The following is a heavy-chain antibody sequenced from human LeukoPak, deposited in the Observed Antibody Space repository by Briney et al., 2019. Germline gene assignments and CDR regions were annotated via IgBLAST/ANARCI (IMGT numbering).Heavy chain of an antibody. D-gene: IGHD3-16*02. CDR3: ARDYDYPWGSYRYDAFDV. V-gene: IGHV3-74*01. CDR1: GFTFSNYW. J-gene: IGHJ3*01. Sequence: GGSLRLSCAASGFTFSNYWMHWVRQAPGKELVWVSHINSDASTTTYADFVKGRFTISRDNAKNTLYLQTNSLGAEDTAVYYCARDYDYPWGSYRYDAFDVWGQGTVVTVSS. CDR2: INSDASTT.